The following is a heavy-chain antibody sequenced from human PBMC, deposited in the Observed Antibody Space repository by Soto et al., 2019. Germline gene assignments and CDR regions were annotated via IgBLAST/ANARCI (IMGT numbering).Heavy chain of an antibody. CDR2: IGHSGNT. V-gene: IGHV4-34*01. D-gene: IGHD6-13*01. CDR3: ARRGIADRLQT. Sequence: NPSETLSLTCAVYGGSFSGYYWTWIRQPPGKGLEWIGEIGHSGNTNYNPSLKSRVTFSVDTSKNQFSLELSSVTAADTAVYYCARRGIADRLQTWGQGTLVTSPQ. CDR1: GGSFSGYY. J-gene: IGHJ1*01.